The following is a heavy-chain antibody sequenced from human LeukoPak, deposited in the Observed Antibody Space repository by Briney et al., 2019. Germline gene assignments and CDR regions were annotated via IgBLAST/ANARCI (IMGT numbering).Heavy chain of an antibody. V-gene: IGHV3-23*01. CDR2: ITGSGGST. CDR1: GFTFSSYA. Sequence: GGSLRLSCAASGFTFSSYAMSWVRQAPGKGLEWVSAITGSGGSTYYADSVKGRFTISRDNSKDTLYLQMNSLRAEDTAVYYCAKTLELLYDAFDIWGQGTKVTVSS. J-gene: IGHJ3*02. D-gene: IGHD1-7*01. CDR3: AKTLELLYDAFDI.